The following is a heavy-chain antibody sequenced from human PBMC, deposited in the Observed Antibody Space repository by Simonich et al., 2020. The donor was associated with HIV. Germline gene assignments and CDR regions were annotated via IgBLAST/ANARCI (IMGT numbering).Heavy chain of an antibody. J-gene: IGHJ4*02. Sequence: QVQLVQSGAEVKKPGASVKVSCKASGYTFTSYYMHWVRQAPGQGLEWVGMINPSGGSTNYAQNIQDRVTMTRDTSTSTVYMQLSSLRSEDTAVYYCASQEYYNWNDPYFDYWGQGTLVTVSS. D-gene: IGHD1-20*01. V-gene: IGHV1-46*01. CDR3: ASQEYYNWNDPYFDY. CDR1: GYTFTSYY. CDR2: INPSGGST.